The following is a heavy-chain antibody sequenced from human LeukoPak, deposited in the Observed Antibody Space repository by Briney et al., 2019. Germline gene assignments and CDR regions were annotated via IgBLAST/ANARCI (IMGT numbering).Heavy chain of an antibody. CDR1: GFTFSRYV. CDR3: ARTGAYSSSWEGWFDP. V-gene: IGHV3-30*01. Sequence: GGSLRLSCAASGFTFSRYVMHWVRQAPGKGLEWVAIISYDGSNEYYADSVKGRFTISRDNSKNTLYLQMNSLRAADTAVYYCARTGAYSSSWEGWFDPWGQGTLVTVSS. CDR2: ISYDGSNE. J-gene: IGHJ5*02. D-gene: IGHD6-13*01.